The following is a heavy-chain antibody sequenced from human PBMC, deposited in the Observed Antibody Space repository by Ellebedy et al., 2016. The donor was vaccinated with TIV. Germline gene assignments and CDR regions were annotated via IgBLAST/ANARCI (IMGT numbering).Heavy chain of an antibody. D-gene: IGHD1-7*01. Sequence: GESLKISCVASGFTISSHWMHRVRQAPGKGLEWVAVIWYDGSNKYYADSVKGRFTIARDNSKNTLYLKMNSRRAEDTAVYYWARTKLGLFDPWGQGTLVTVSS. J-gene: IGHJ5*02. V-gene: IGHV3-33*08. CDR3: ARTKLGLFDP. CDR2: IWYDGSNK. CDR1: GFTISSHW.